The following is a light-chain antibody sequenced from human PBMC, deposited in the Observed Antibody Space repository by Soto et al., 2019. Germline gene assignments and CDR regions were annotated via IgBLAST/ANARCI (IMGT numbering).Light chain of an antibody. J-gene: IGKJ2*01. Sequence: EIVMTQSPATLSVSPGERATLSCRASQSVSRNLAWYQQKPGQAPRLLIYAASTRATGIPARFSGSGSGTDFTFTISSLQPEDIATYYCQQYDNLPPNTFGQGTKLEIK. CDR3: QQYDNLPPNT. V-gene: IGKV3-15*01. CDR2: AAS. CDR1: QSVSRN.